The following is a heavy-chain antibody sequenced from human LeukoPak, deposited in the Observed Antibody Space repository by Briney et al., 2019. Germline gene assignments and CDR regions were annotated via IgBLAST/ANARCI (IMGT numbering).Heavy chain of an antibody. D-gene: IGHD3-10*01. Sequence: SETLSLTCTVSGGSINSNYWSWIRQPAGKGLEWIGRIYISGSTNYNPSLKSRVTMSVDTSKNQFSLKLTSVTAADTAVYYCARDAYYYGSGSYPFDPWGQGTLVTVSS. CDR2: IYISGST. V-gene: IGHV4-4*07. CDR3: ARDAYYYGSGSYPFDP. J-gene: IGHJ5*02. CDR1: GGSINSNY.